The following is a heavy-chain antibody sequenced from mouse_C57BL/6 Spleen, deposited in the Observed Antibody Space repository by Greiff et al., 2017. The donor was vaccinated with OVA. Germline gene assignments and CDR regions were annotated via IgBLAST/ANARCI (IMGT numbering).Heavy chain of an antibody. CDR3: ARDGYDDWYFDV. CDR2: IHPNSGST. J-gene: IGHJ1*03. Sequence: QVHVKQPGAELVKPGASVKLSCKASGYTFTSYWMHWVKQRPGQGLEWIGMIHPNSGSTNYNEKFKSKATLTVDKSSSTAYMQLSSLTSEDSAVYYCARDGYDDWYFDVWGTGTTVTVSS. D-gene: IGHD2-2*01. V-gene: IGHV1-64*01. CDR1: GYTFTSYW.